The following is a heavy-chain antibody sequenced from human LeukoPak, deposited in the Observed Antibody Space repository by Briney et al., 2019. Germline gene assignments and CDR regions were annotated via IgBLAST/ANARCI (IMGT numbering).Heavy chain of an antibody. J-gene: IGHJ4*02. CDR3: ARDVHGGAFDY. D-gene: IGHD4-23*01. CDR1: GFTFSNYW. V-gene: IGHV3-7*01. Sequence: SGGSLRLSCAASGFTFSNYWMSWVRQAPGKGLQWVANINQDGSAQNYVDSVKGRFTFSRDNAMNSLFLQMNSLRAEDTAVYYCARDVHGGAFDYWGQGTLVTVSS. CDR2: INQDGSAQ.